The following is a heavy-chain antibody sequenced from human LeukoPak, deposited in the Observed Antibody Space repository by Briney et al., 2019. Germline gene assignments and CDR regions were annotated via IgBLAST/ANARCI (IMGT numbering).Heavy chain of an antibody. V-gene: IGHV4-39*07. CDR2: VFYSGYT. CDR1: GGSIRSDSYY. Sequence: SETLSLTCTVSGGSIRSDSYYWGWIRQPPGKGLEWIGSVFYSGYTFYNPSLKSRVTISIDTSKNQFSLKLSSVTAADTAVYYCARSPSYDYGNFDYWGQGTLVTVSS. D-gene: IGHD4-17*01. J-gene: IGHJ4*02. CDR3: ARSPSYDYGNFDY.